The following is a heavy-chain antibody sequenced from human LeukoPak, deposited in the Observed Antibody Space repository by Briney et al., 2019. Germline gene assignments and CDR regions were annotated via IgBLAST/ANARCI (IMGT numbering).Heavy chain of an antibody. CDR1: GFTFSNFW. D-gene: IGHD3-16*01. Sequence: GGSLRLSCAASGFTFSNFWMHWVRQAPGKGLVWVALIYGDGSFTRCADSVKGRFTISRDNAKNSLYLQMNSLRAEDTAVYYCARFGSRYGMDVWGQGTTVTVSS. CDR3: ARFGSRYGMDV. CDR2: IYGDGSFT. J-gene: IGHJ6*02. V-gene: IGHV3-74*01.